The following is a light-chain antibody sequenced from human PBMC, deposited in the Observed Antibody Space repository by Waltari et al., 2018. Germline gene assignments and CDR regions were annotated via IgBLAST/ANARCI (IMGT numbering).Light chain of an antibody. V-gene: IGKV1-9*01. CDR2: AAS. CDR3: QQFNASPRT. Sequence: IQLTQSPSSLSASVGDRVTITCRASQGVNVYLAWYQQNPGKAPKLLFYAASTLQSGVSSRFSGSGSGTDFTLTINSLQPEDIATYYCQQFNASPRTFGQGTNVEIK. J-gene: IGKJ1*01. CDR1: QGVNVY.